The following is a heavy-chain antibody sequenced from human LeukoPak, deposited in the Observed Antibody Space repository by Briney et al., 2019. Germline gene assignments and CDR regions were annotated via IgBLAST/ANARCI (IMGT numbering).Heavy chain of an antibody. CDR3: ARGMAEAYDYNWFDP. CDR1: GGSVSNCY. V-gene: IGHV4-4*07. D-gene: IGHD5-12*01. CDR2: IYGSGTT. J-gene: IGHJ5*02. Sequence: SETLSLTCTVSGGSVSNCYWSWVRQPAGKGLEWIGRIYGSGTTRYNPSLQSRVTMSVDVSKNQFSLKLTSMTAADTAVYFCARGMAEAYDYNWFDPWGQGILVTVSS.